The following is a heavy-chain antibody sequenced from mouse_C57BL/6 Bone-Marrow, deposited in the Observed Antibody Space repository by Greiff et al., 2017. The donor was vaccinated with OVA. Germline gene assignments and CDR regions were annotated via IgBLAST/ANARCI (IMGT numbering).Heavy chain of an antibody. CDR1: GFTFSDYY. V-gene: IGHV5-12*01. CDR3: ARVYYGYPWFAY. J-gene: IGHJ3*01. CDR2: ISNGGGST. Sequence: EVQGVESGGGLVQPGGSLKLSCAASGFTFSDYYMYWVRQTPEKRLEWVAYISNGGGSTYYPDTVKGRFTISRDNAKNTLYLQMSRLKSEDTAMYYCARVYYGYPWFAYWGQGTLVTVSA. D-gene: IGHD2-2*01.